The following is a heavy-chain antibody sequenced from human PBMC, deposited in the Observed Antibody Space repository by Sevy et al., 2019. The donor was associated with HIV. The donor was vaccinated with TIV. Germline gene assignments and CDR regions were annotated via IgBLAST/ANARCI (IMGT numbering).Heavy chain of an antibody. Sequence: GGSLRLSCAASGFGFSTTWMHWVRQAPGKGLVWVSRIKGDGSITAYADSVKGRFTISRDNAKNTLFLQMNSLRVEDTAVYYCERGGGPVSWGQGTLVTVSS. CDR3: ERGGGPVS. J-gene: IGHJ5*02. CDR1: GFGFSTTW. V-gene: IGHV3-74*01. D-gene: IGHD3-10*01. CDR2: IKGDGSIT.